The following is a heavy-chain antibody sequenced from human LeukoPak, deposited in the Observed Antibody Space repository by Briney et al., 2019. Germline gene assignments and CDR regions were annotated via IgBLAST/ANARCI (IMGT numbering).Heavy chain of an antibody. V-gene: IGHV5-51*01. Sequence: GESLKISCQGSGYSFARYWIAWVRPMPGKGLERVGLIYPDDSDTRYHPAFQGQVTISADRSTNTAYLQWSGLKASDTAIYYCARINSFNEYRYGLDVWGQGTTVTVSS. D-gene: IGHD3-16*02. CDR3: ARINSFNEYRYGLDV. J-gene: IGHJ6*02. CDR2: IYPDDSDT. CDR1: GYSFARYW.